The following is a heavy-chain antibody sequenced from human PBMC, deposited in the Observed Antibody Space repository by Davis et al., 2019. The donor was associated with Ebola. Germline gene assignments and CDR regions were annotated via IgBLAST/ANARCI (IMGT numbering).Heavy chain of an antibody. V-gene: IGHV3-7*03. CDR2: IKQDGSEK. CDR1: GFTFSSYW. CDR3: ARQRWLPRMRYYFDY. Sequence: GESLKISCAASGFTFSSYWMSWVRQAPGKGLEWVANIKQDGSEKYYVDSVKGRFTISRDNAKNSLYLQMNSLRAEDTAVYYCARQRWLPRMRYYFDYWGQGTLVTVSS. D-gene: IGHD6-19*01. J-gene: IGHJ4*02.